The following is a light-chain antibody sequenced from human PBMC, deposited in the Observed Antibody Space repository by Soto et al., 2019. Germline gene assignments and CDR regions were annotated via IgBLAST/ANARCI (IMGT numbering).Light chain of an antibody. Sequence: EIAVTQSPRPLSVSPGEWAPLSCRAGQGVTTNFAWYQQKSGQSPRLLIYDVSIRATGVPARFSGTGSETDFTLTISGLQSEDAAGYFCQQYNNWPFSFGQGTLLEI. CDR1: QGVTTN. CDR2: DVS. J-gene: IGKJ5*01. V-gene: IGKV3-15*01. CDR3: QQYNNWPFS.